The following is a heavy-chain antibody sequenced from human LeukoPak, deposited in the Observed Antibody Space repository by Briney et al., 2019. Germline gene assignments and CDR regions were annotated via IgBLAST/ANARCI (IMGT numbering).Heavy chain of an antibody. CDR3: AKDPRGDCSGGSCYYLDY. V-gene: IGHV4-4*07. CDR2: IYTSGST. Sequence: SETLSLTCTVSGGSISSYYWSWIRQPAGKGLEWIGRIYTSGSTNYNPSLKSRVTMSVDTSKNQFSLKLSSVTAEDTAVYYCAKDPRGDCSGGSCYYLDYWGQGTLVTVSS. D-gene: IGHD2-15*01. J-gene: IGHJ4*02. CDR1: GGSISSYY.